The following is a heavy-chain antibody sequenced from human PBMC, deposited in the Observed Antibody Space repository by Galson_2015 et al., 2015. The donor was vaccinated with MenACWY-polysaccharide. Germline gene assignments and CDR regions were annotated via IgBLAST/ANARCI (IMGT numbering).Heavy chain of an antibody. D-gene: IGHD1-26*01. CDR3: AKGEDRNRGPFDL. CDR2: ITYDASDQ. CDR1: GFTFSNYG. V-gene: IGHV3-30*18. J-gene: IGHJ5*02. Sequence: SLRLSCAASGFTFSNYGMHWVRQAPGKGLEWVTYITYDASDQNYAGSVKGRFTISRDNSKSMLYLQMDSLRPEDTAVYYCAKGEDRNRGPFDLWGQGTLVTVSS.